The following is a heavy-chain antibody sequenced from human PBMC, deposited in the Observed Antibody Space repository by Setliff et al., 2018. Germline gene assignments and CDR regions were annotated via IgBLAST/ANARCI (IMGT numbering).Heavy chain of an antibody. D-gene: IGHD3-22*01. J-gene: IGHJ4*02. Sequence: SETLSLTCAVYGASFSGTYCSWIRQSPGKGLEWIGEINHTGSPNWIGEINHSVSPNYNPSLKSRVTMSVDTSKNQFSLKLTSVTAADTAVYYCRVWVDMIEVDSWAQGTLVTVSS. V-gene: IGHV4-34*01. CDR3: RVWVDMIEVDS. CDR2: INHSVSP. CDR1: GASFSGTY.